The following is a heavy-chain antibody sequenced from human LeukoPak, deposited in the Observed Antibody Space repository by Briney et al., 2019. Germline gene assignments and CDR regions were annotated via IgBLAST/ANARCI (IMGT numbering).Heavy chain of an antibody. CDR3: ARQHVLLWFGELIKGAFDI. V-gene: IGHV4-34*01. J-gene: IGHJ3*02. D-gene: IGHD3-10*01. CDR1: GGSFSGYY. Sequence: PSETLSLTCAVYGGSFSGYYWSWICQPPGKGLEWIGEINHSGSTNYNPSLKSRVTISVDTSKNQFSLKLSSVTAADTAVYYCARQHVLLWFGELIKGAFDIWGQGTMVTVSS. CDR2: INHSGST.